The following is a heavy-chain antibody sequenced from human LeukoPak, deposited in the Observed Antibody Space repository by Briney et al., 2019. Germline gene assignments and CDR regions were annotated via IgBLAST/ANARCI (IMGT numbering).Heavy chain of an antibody. V-gene: IGHV3-23*01. Sequence: GGSLRLSCAASGFTFNTYALNWVRQAPGKGLEWVSAIGGSGGPIYYADSVEGRFTMSRDNSKDMVYLQMNSLRGEDTDIYYCVKEGPRYFDYWGQGTMVTVSS. CDR1: GFTFNTYA. CDR2: IGGSGGPI. J-gene: IGHJ4*02. CDR3: VKEGPRYFDY.